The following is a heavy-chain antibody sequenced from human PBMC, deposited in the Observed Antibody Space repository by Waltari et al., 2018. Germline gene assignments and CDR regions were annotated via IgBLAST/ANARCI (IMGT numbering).Heavy chain of an antibody. V-gene: IGHV1-2*06. CDR2: MNPNNNYP. Sequence: QVQLVQSGAEVRKPGASVKVSCKTSGYTLTDSYIHWVRQAPGKGLEWMGRMNPNNNYPIYEQKFQGRVTMTRDTSITTAYMELSSLTSDDTALYYCVTQRPWEDYWGQGTRVTVSP. CDR3: VTQRPWEDY. D-gene: IGHD1-26*01. J-gene: IGHJ4*02. CDR1: GYTLTDSY.